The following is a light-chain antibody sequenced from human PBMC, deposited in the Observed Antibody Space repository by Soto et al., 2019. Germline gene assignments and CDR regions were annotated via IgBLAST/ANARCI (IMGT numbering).Light chain of an antibody. CDR1: QSVSSSY. CDR3: QQYGSSWT. V-gene: IGKV3-20*01. CDR2: RAS. Sequence: EIVLTQSPGTLSLSPGERATLSCRASQSVSSSYLDWYQQKPGQAPSLLIYRASSRATGIPDRFSGSGSGTDFTLTISRLEPEDFAVYYCQQYGSSWTFGQGTKVEIK. J-gene: IGKJ1*01.